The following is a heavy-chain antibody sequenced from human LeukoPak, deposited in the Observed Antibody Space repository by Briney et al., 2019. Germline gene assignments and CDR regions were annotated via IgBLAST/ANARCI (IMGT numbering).Heavy chain of an antibody. V-gene: IGHV1-46*01. CDR3: ARDRGGAVAGYYFDY. D-gene: IGHD6-19*01. J-gene: IGHJ4*02. CDR2: INPSGAST. CDR1: GYTLTELS. Sequence: SVKVSCKVSGYTLTELSMHWVRQAPGKGLEWMGIINPSGASTTYAQKFQGRFTMTRDTSTSTVYMELSSLRSEDTAVYYCARDRGGAVAGYYFDYWGQGTLVTVSS.